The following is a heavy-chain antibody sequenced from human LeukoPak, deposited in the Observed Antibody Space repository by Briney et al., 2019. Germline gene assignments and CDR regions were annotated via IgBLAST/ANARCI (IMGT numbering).Heavy chain of an antibody. CDR2: ISGSGGST. CDR3: AKGIFSYYYYMDV. V-gene: IGHV3-23*01. J-gene: IGHJ6*03. Sequence: GGSLRLSCAASGFTFSSYAMSWVRQAPGKGLEWVSAISGSGGSTYYADSVKGRFTIPRDNSKNTLYLQMNSLRAEDTAVYYCAKGIFSYYYYMDVWGKGTTVTVSS. CDR1: GFTFSSYA. D-gene: IGHD2-21*01.